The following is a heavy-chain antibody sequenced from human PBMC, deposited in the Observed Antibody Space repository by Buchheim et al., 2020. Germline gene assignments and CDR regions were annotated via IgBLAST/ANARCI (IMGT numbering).Heavy chain of an antibody. D-gene: IGHD3-3*01. CDR2: INPSGGST. CDR1: GYTFTSYY. CDR3: ARAEITIFGVVIKRYYYYGMDV. Sequence: QVQLVQSGAEVKKPGASVKVSCKASGYTFTSYYMHWVRQAPGQGLEWMGIINPSGGSTSYAQKFQGRVTMTRDTSTSTVYMELSSLRSEDTAVYYCARAEITIFGVVIKRYYYYGMDVWGQGTT. J-gene: IGHJ6*02. V-gene: IGHV1-46*01.